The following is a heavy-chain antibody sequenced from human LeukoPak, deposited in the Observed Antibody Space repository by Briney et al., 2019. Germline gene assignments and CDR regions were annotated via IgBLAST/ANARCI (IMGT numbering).Heavy chain of an antibody. D-gene: IGHD3-22*01. V-gene: IGHV1-18*01. CDR1: GYTFTSYG. J-gene: IGHJ3*02. CDR2: ISAYNGNT. CDR3: ARDYYDSSGYYSGDAFDI. Sequence: ASVKVSCKASGYTFTSYGISWVRQAPGQGLEGMGWISAYNGNTNYAQKLQGRVTMTTDTSTSTAYMELRSLRSDDTAVYYCARDYYDSSGYYSGDAFDIWGQGTMVTVSS.